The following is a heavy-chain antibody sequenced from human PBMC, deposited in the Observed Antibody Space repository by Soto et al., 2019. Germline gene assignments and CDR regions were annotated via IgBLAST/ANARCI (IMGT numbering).Heavy chain of an antibody. D-gene: IGHD5-18*01. CDR1: GGSITSYY. V-gene: IGHV4-59*01. CDR3: ARGRGYSYGLDP. J-gene: IGHJ5*02. CDR2: VYHSGTT. Sequence: SETLSLTCTVSGGSITSYYWSWIRQSPGKGPEWIGYVYHSGTTNYNPSLESRVTMSLDTSKNQFSLKLNAVTAADTAVYYCARGRGYSYGLDPWGQGSLVTVSS.